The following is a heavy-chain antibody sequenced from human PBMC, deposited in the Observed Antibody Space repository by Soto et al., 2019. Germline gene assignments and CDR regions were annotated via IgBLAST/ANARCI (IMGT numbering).Heavy chain of an antibody. CDR2: ISGRGGST. CDR3: AKAGGRGNYYCGSGSETTKFDS. J-gene: IGHJ4*02. D-gene: IGHD3-10*01. V-gene: IGHV3-23*01. CDR1: GFTFSSYA. Sequence: EVQLLESGGGLVQPGGSLRLSCAASGFTFSSYAMSWVRQAPGKGLEWVSAISGRGGSTYYADSVKGRFTISRDNSKNTLYLKIISLRADDTAVYYCAKAGGRGNYYCGSGSETTKFDSWGQGTLVTVSS.